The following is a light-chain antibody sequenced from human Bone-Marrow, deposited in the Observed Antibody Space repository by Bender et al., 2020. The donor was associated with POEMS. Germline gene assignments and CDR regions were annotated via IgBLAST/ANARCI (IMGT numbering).Light chain of an antibody. J-gene: IGLJ2*01. V-gene: IGLV3-1*01. CDR3: QAWDSSSDVV. CDR2: QDT. Sequence: SYELTQPPSVSVSPGQTATITCSGHKLGDKYACWYQQRPGQSPVLVIYQDTKRPSGTSGRLSGSNSGNTATLTITGTQAMDEADYYCQAWDSSSDVVFGGGTQLTVL. CDR1: KLGDKY.